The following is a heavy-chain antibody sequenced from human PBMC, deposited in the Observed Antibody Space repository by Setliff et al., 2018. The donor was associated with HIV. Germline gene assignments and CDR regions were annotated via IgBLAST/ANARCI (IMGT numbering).Heavy chain of an antibody. CDR2: IYHTGSS. D-gene: IGHD3-22*01. Sequence: PSETLSLTCDVSGFSISSRYYWGWIRQSPGKGLEWIGNIYHTGSSYYNPSLNDRATISLDTSKNRFSPKLNSVTAADTAVYYCARDVLDLVISVYGFWGQGIPVTVSS. CDR1: GFSISSRYY. J-gene: IGHJ4*02. CDR3: ARDVLDLVISVYGF. V-gene: IGHV4-38-2*02.